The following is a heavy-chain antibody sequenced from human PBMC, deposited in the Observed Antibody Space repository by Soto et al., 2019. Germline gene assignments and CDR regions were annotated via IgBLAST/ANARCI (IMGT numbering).Heavy chain of an antibody. CDR2: ISGSGGST. Sequence: GGSLRLSCAASGFTFSSYAMSWVRQAPGKGLEWVSAISGSGGSTYYADSVKGRFTISRDNSKNTLYLQMNSLRAEDTAVYYCAKKAAGYSSSWHRTAEYFQHWGQGTLVTVSS. CDR1: GFTFSSYA. V-gene: IGHV3-23*01. CDR3: AKKAAGYSSSWHRTAEYFQH. D-gene: IGHD6-13*01. J-gene: IGHJ1*01.